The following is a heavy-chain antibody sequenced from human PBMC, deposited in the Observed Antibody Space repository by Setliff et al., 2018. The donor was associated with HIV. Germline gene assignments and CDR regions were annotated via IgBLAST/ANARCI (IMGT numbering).Heavy chain of an antibody. J-gene: IGHJ6*02. D-gene: IGHD1-26*01. V-gene: IGHV4-39*07. CDR1: GGSISSSSYY. Sequence: KPSETLSLTCTVSGGSISSSSYYWGGIRQPPGKGLEWIGSFYYSGSTYYNPSLKSRVTISVDTSKNQFSLKLTSVTAADTAVYYCARDSPSGTYLNYYYYNMDVWGQGTSVTVSS. CDR2: FYYSGST. CDR3: ARDSPSGTYLNYYYYNMDV.